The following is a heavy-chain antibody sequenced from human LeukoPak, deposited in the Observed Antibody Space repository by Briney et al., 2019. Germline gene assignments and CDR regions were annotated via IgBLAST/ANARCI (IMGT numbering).Heavy chain of an antibody. CDR3: AKGHSGSYYGSFDS. D-gene: IGHD1-26*01. CDR2: IGGSGDNT. CDR1: GFTFSSYA. J-gene: IGHJ4*02. V-gene: IGHV3-23*01. Sequence: GGSLRLSCEVSGFTFSSYAMHWVRQAPGKGLGWVSSIGGSGDNTYYADSVNGRFTISRDNSKNTLYLQMNSLRVEDTAVYYCAKGHSGSYYGSFDSWGQGTLVTVS.